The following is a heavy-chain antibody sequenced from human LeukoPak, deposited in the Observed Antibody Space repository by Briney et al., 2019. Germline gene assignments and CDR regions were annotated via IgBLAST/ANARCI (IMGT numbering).Heavy chain of an antibody. J-gene: IGHJ3*02. Sequence: GGSLRLSCAASGFTFYSYAMNWVRQTPGKGLEWVSTFSGSGGSIYYADSVKGRFTISRDNAKNSLYLQMNSLRAKDTALYYCARNYYYDSSGQKRAVSFDIWGQGTMVTVSS. V-gene: IGHV3-23*01. CDR3: ARNYYYDSSGQKRAVSFDI. D-gene: IGHD3-22*01. CDR2: FSGSGGSI. CDR1: GFTFYSYA.